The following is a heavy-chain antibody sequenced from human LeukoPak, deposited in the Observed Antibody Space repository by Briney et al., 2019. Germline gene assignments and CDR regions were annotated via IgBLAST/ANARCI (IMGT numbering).Heavy chain of an antibody. D-gene: IGHD2-8*01. Sequence: ASVKVSCKASGYTFTSYAMHWVRQAPGQRLEWMGWINAGNGNTKYPQKFQGRVTITRDTSASTAYMELSSLRSEDTAVYYCARDLSYGQGWFDPWGQGTLVTVSS. CDR2: INAGNGNT. J-gene: IGHJ5*02. CDR1: GYTFTSYA. CDR3: ARDLSYGQGWFDP. V-gene: IGHV1-3*01.